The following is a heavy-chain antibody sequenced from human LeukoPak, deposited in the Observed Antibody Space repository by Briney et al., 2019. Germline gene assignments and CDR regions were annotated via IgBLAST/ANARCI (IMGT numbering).Heavy chain of an antibody. CDR3: ARGGGLDV. J-gene: IGHJ6*02. Sequence: GGSLRLSCAASGFTFSSYWMNWARQVPGKGLEWVASINHNGNVNYYVDSVKGRFTISRDNAKNSLYLQMSNLRAEDTAVYFCARGGGLDVWGRGATVTVSS. V-gene: IGHV3-7*03. D-gene: IGHD3-16*01. CDR2: INHNGNVN. CDR1: GFTFSSYW.